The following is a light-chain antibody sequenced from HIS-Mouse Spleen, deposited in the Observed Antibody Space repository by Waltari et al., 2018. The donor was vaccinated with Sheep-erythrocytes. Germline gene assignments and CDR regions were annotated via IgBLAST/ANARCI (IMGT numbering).Light chain of an antibody. CDR2: EGS. CDR3: CSYAGSSTPGV. CDR1: SSAVGSYNL. V-gene: IGLV2-23*01. J-gene: IGLJ3*02. Sequence: QSALTQPASVSGSPGQSITISCTGTSSAVGSYNLVSWYQQHPGKAPKLMIYEGSKRPSGVSNRFAGSKSGNTASLTISGLQAEDEADYYCCSYAGSSTPGVFGGGTKLTVL.